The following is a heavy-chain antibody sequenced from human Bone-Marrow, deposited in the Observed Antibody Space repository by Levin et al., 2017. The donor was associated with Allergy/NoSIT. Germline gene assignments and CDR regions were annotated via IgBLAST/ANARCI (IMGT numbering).Heavy chain of an antibody. V-gene: IGHV3-7*01. J-gene: IGHJ4*02. D-gene: IGHD1-14*01. CDR3: ATTAGYFNY. Sequence: GGSLRLSCAASGFTFSTYWMSWVRQAPGKGLEWVANINEDGNKKYYVDSVKGRFTISRDNAKNALYLHMNSLRAEDTAVYYCATTAGYFNYWGQETLVTVSS. CDR1: GFTFSTYW. CDR2: INEDGNKK.